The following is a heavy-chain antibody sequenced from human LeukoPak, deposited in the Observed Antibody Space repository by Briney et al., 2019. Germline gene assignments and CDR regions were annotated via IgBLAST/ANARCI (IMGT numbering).Heavy chain of an antibody. CDR3: AKSLGIVVVVAAFDY. J-gene: IGHJ4*02. CDR1: GFTFSSYA. D-gene: IGHD2-15*01. V-gene: IGHV3-23*01. Sequence: GGSLRLSCAASGFTFSSYAMSWVRQAPGKGLEWVSAISDNGGSKYYADSVKGRFTISRDNSKNTLYLQMNSLRAEDTAVYYCAKSLGIVVVVAAFDYWGQGTLVTVSS. CDR2: ISDNGGSK.